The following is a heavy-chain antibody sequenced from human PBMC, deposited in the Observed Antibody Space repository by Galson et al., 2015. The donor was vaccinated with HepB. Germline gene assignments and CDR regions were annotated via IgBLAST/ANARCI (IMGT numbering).Heavy chain of an antibody. CDR3: ARVPIGYCSSTSCYDFDY. CDR2: INPNSGGT. CDR1: GYTFTGYY. D-gene: IGHD2-2*01. J-gene: IGHJ4*02. Sequence: QSGAEVTKPGESLRISCKASGYTFTGYYMHWVRQAPGQGLEWMGWINPNSGGTNYAQKFQGRVTMTRDTSISTAYMELSRLRSDDTAVYYCARVPIGYCSSTSCYDFDYWGQGTLVTVSS. V-gene: IGHV1-2*02.